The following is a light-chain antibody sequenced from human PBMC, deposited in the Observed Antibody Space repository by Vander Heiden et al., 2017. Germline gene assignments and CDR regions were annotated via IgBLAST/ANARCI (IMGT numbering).Light chain of an antibody. V-gene: IGKV4-1*01. Sequence: DIVMTQSPDSLAVSLGERATINCKSSPTVLSSSNNRNCIAWYQQKPGQPPKLLIYWTSKRESWVPDRFSGSGSGTDFTLTISSLQAEDVAVYYCQQYYSTPLTFGGGTRVEI. CDR3: QQYYSTPLT. CDR2: WTS. J-gene: IGKJ4*01. CDR1: PTVLSSSNNRNC.